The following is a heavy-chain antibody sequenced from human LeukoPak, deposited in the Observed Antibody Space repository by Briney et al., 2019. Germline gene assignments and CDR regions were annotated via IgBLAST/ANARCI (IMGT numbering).Heavy chain of an antibody. CDR2: ISTTGGST. D-gene: IGHD6-19*01. V-gene: IGHV3-23*01. J-gene: IGHJ6*03. Sequence: GGTLRLSCAASGFTFSSYGMSWVRQAPGKGLEWVSSISTTGGSTYYADSVKGRFTISRDNSKDTLYLQMNSLRAEDTAVYYCAKCSGWYVRGKDYYYYYMDVWGKGTTVIVSS. CDR1: GFTFSSYG. CDR3: AKCSGWYVRGKDYYYYYMDV.